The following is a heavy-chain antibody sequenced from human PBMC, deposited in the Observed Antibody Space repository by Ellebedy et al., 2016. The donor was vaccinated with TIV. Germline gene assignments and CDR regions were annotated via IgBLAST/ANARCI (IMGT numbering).Heavy chain of an antibody. Sequence: ASVKVSXXASGYTFTSYGISWVRQAPGQGLEWMGWISAYNGNTNYAQKLQGRVTMTTDTSTSTAYMELRSLRSDDTAVYYCAGEIQGLPADYWGQGTLVTVSS. CDR2: ISAYNGNT. D-gene: IGHD4-11*01. CDR3: AGEIQGLPADY. CDR1: GYTFTSYG. J-gene: IGHJ4*02. V-gene: IGHV1-18*01.